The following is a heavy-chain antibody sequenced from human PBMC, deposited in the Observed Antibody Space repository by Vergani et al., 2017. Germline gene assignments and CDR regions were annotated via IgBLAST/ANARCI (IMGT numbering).Heavy chain of an antibody. Sequence: EVQLFESGGGLVQPGGLLRLSCAASGFTFSSFVMSWVRPAPGKGLEWVSAISGSGGRTYYADSVKGRSTISRDNSKNTLYLQMNSLRVEDTAVYYCGRGSDNYNWGQGTLVTVSS. V-gene: IGHV3-23*01. CDR1: GFTFSSFV. CDR2: ISGSGGRT. J-gene: IGHJ4*02. D-gene: IGHD5-24*01. CDR3: GRGSDNYN.